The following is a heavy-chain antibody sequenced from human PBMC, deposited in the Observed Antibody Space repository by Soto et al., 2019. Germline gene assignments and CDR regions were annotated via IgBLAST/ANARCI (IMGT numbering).Heavy chain of an antibody. Sequence: ETLSLTCTVSGGSISSYYWSCIRQPPGKGLEWIGYIYYSGSTNYNPSLKSRVTISVDTSKNQFSLKLSSVTAADTAVYYCARAEVVAFDIWGQGTMVTVSS. V-gene: IGHV4-59*01. CDR3: ARAEVVAFDI. CDR1: GGSISSYY. CDR2: IYYSGST. J-gene: IGHJ3*02.